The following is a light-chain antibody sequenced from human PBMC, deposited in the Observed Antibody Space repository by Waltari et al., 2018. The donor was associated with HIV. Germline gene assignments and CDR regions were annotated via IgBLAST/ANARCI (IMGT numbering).Light chain of an antibody. V-gene: IGLV2-14*01. CDR1: NSDVGDYEY. CDR2: EVT. J-gene: IGLJ2*01. Sequence: QSVLTQPAPVSGSPGQSTTISCTGTNSDVGDYEYVPWYQQHPGKAPKLLIYEVTHRPSGISSRFSGSKSGNTASMTISGLQAEDEANYYCSSYSATTAILLGGGTKVTVL. CDR3: SSYSATTAIL.